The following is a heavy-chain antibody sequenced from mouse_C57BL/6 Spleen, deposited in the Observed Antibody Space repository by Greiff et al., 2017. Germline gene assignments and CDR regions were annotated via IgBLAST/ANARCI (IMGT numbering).Heavy chain of an antibody. D-gene: IGHD1-1*01. CDR3: ARGGLYGSSAYWYFDV. J-gene: IGHJ1*03. CDR1: GYTFTTYP. V-gene: IGHV1-47*01. Sequence: QVQLKESGAELVKPGASVKMSCKASGYTFTTYPIEWMKQNHGKSLEWIGNFHPNNDDTKYNEKFKGKATLTVEKSSSTVYLELSRLTSDDAAVYYCARGGLYGSSAYWYFDVWGTVTTVTVSS. CDR2: FHPNNDDT.